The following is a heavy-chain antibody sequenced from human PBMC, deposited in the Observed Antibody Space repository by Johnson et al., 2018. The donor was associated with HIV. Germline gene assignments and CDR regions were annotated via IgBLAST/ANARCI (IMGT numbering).Heavy chain of an antibody. J-gene: IGHJ3*02. Sequence: VQLVESGGGVVQPGRSLRLSCAASGFTFSSYGMHWVRQAPGKGLEWVAVISYDGSNKYYVDSVKGRFTISRDNAKNSLYLQMNSLRAEDTAVYYCAREGGSIAAAGKDAVDIWGQGTMVTVSS. CDR3: AREGGSIAAAGKDAVDI. V-gene: IGHV3-30*03. D-gene: IGHD6-13*01. CDR1: GFTFSSYG. CDR2: ISYDGSNK.